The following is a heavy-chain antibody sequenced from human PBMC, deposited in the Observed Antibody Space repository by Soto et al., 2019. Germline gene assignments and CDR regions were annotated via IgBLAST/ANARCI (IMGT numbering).Heavy chain of an antibody. J-gene: IGHJ4*02. CDR1: GYTFTGNY. Sequence: QVQLVQSGAEVKKPGASVRVSCNTSGYTFTGNYMHWVRQAPGQGLEWMGWINPNSGDTNYAQNFQGWVTMTRDTSISTAYMEVSRLKSDDTAVCYCARARSGSGTYCNPVYDYWGQGTLVTVSS. CDR2: INPNSGDT. D-gene: IGHD3-10*01. V-gene: IGHV1-2*04. CDR3: ARARSGSGTYCNPVYDY.